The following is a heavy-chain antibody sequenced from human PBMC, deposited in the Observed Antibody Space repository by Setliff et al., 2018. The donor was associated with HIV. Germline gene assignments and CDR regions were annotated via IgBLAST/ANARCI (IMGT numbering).Heavy chain of an antibody. Sequence: SETLSLTCTVSGGSITSGSYYWSWIRQPAGKGLEWIGRIYSNGRTTHNPSLKSRVTISRDTSENQFSLRLSSVTAADTAVYYCAKISPRGYSDITTGRLTDPFDVWGPGTMVTVSS. J-gene: IGHJ3*01. CDR2: IYSNGRT. D-gene: IGHD3-9*01. CDR1: GGSITSGSYY. V-gene: IGHV4-61*02. CDR3: AKISPRGYSDITTGRLTDPFDV.